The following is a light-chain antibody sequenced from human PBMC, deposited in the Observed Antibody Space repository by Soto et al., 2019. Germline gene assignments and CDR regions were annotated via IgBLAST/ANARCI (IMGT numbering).Light chain of an antibody. CDR3: AVWDDSLSGWV. CDR1: TSSIGSTSNIGSDY. CDR2: STN. Sequence: QAVVTQPPSASGTPGQRVSISCSGSTSSIGSTSNIGSDYVYWYQQLPGTAPKLLIYSTNQRPSGVPDRISGSKSGTSATLAISGLRFEDEADYYCAVWDDSLSGWVFGGGTKLTVL. V-gene: IGLV1-47*02. J-gene: IGLJ3*02.